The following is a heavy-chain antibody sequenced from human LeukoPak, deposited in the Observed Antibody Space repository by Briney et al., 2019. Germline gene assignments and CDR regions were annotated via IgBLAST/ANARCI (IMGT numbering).Heavy chain of an antibody. CDR3: ARGQGGSLDLDY. J-gene: IGHJ4*02. CDR1: GFTFSNYA. Sequence: GGSLRLSCAASGFTFSNYAMSWVRQAPGKGLEWVSVIYSGGSTYYADSVKGRFTISRDNSKNTLYLQMNSLRAEDTAVYYCARGQGGSLDLDYWGQGTLVTVSS. CDR2: IYSGGST. V-gene: IGHV3-53*01. D-gene: IGHD1-26*01.